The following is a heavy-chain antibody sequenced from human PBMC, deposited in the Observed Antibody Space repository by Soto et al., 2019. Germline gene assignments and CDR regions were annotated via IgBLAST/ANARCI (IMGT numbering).Heavy chain of an antibody. D-gene: IGHD6-13*01. Sequence: EVQLVESGGGLVQPGGSLRLSCAASGFTFSSYEMNWVRQAPGKGLEWVSYISSSGSTIYYADSVKGRFTISRDNAKNSLYLQMNSLRAEDAAVYYCASQGRRSCSSDGYWGQGTLVTVSS. J-gene: IGHJ4*02. V-gene: IGHV3-48*03. CDR2: ISSSGSTI. CDR1: GFTFSSYE. CDR3: ASQGRRSCSSDGY.